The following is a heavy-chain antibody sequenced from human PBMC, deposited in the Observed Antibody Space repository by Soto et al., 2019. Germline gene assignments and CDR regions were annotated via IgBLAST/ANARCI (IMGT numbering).Heavy chain of an antibody. CDR2: INPNSGGI. CDR3: ARELSDY. J-gene: IGHJ4*02. Sequence: ASVKVSCKASGYIFTDYYIHWVRQAPGQGLEWMGWINPNSGGINYAQKFQGRVTMTRDTSITTAYVELSSLTSDDTAVYYCARELSDYWGQGTLVTVSS. CDR1: GYIFTDYY. V-gene: IGHV1-2*02.